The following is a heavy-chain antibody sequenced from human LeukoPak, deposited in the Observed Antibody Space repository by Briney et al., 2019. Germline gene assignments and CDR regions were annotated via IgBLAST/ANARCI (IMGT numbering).Heavy chain of an antibody. V-gene: IGHV3-53*01. CDR1: GFTVSSNY. J-gene: IGHJ4*02. CDR2: ISSSGIT. Sequence: PGGSLRLSCAASGFTVSSNYMSWVRQAPGKGLEWVSVISSSGITYSADSVKGRFTISRDNSKNTVYLQMSSLRVEDTAVYYCAIRAVAGSLPIFDFWGQGTLVTVSS. D-gene: IGHD6-19*01. CDR3: AIRAVAGSLPIFDF.